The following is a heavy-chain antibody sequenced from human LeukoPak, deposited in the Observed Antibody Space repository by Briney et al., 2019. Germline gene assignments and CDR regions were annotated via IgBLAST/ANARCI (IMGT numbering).Heavy chain of an antibody. CDR3: ASHLLQDSSGYPPYYLDY. Sequence: SETLSLTCTVSGGSISSSSYYWGWIRQPPGKGLEWIGSIYYSGSTYYNPSLKSRVTISVDTSKNQFSLKLSSVTAAGTAVYYCASHLLQDSSGYPPYYLDYWGQGTLVTVSS. D-gene: IGHD3-22*01. CDR2: IYYSGST. CDR1: GGSISSSSYY. J-gene: IGHJ4*02. V-gene: IGHV4-39*01.